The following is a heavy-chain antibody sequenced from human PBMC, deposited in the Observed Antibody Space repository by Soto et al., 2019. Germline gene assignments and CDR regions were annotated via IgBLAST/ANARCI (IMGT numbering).Heavy chain of an antibody. CDR3: TRDGMTTGDN. CDR1: GFSVTSYT. V-gene: IGHV4-4*07. J-gene: IGHJ4*02. Sequence: XETLSLTCIVSGFSVTSYTWSWVRQPANKGLEWIGRVLSSVSATYSPSLKSRVRISMDTPENRISLKLDSVTAADAGVYYCTRDGMTTGDNWGPGTLVTVSS. D-gene: IGHD1-1*01. CDR2: VLSSVSA.